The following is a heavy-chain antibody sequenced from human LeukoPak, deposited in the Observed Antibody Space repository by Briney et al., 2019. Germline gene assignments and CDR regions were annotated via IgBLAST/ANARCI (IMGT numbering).Heavy chain of an antibody. D-gene: IGHD5-18*01. CDR3: ARHPNTAMVLHY. CDR1: GYTFTDYY. V-gene: IGHV1-69-2*01. Sequence: ASVKISCKVSGYTFTDYYMHWVQQAPGKGLEWMGLVDPEDGETIYAEKFQGRVTITADTSKNQFSLKLSSVTAADTAVYYCARHPNTAMVLHYWGQGTLVTVSS. CDR2: VDPEDGET. J-gene: IGHJ4*02.